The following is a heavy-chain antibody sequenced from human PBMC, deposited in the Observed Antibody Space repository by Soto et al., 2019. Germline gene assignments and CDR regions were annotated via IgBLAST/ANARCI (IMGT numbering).Heavy chain of an antibody. J-gene: IGHJ3*02. D-gene: IGHD1-26*01. V-gene: IGHV3-21*01. CDR3: ARDSLGSIDI. CDR2: ISSSSSYI. Sequence: GESLKISCAASGFTFSSYSMNWVRQAPGKGLEWVSSISSSSSYIYYADSVKGRFTISRDNAKNSLYLQMNSLRAEDTAVYYCARDSLGSIDIWGQGTMVTVSS. CDR1: GFTFSSYS.